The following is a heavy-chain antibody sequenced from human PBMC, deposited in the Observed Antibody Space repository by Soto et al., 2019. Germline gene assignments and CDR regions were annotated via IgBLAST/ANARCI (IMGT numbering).Heavy chain of an antibody. CDR3: TTEVCISTSCPSDY. CDR2: IKSKTDGGTT. V-gene: IGHV3-15*07. J-gene: IGHJ4*02. Sequence: SVSNAWMNWVRPAPGKGLEWVGRIKSKTDGGTTDYAAPVKGRFTISRDDSKNTLYLQMNSLKTEDTAVYYCTTEVCISTSCPSDYWGQGTLVTVSS. CDR1: SVSNAW. D-gene: IGHD2-2*01.